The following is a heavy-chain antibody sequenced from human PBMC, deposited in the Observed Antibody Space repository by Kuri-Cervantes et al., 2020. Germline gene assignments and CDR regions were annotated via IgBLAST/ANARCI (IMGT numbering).Heavy chain of an antibody. Sequence: GSLRLSCTVSGGSISSSSYYWGWIRQPPGKGLEWIGSIYYSGSTYYNPSLKSRVTISVDTSKNQFSLKLSSVTAADTAVYYCARASITMIEGYYFDYWGQGTLVTVSS. CDR2: IYYSGST. D-gene: IGHD3-22*01. J-gene: IGHJ4*02. CDR3: ARASITMIEGYYFDY. CDR1: GGSISSSSYY. V-gene: IGHV4-39*07.